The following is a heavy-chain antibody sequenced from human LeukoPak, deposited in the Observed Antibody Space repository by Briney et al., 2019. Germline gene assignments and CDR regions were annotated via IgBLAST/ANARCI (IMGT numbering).Heavy chain of an antibody. V-gene: IGHV3-30*02. Sequence: GGSLRLSCAASGFTFSSYGMHWVRQAPGEGLEWVAFIRYDGSNKYYADSVKGRFTISRDNSKNTLYLQMNSLRAEDTAVYYCAKDLDYYDSSGYGPGYGGQGTLVTVSS. CDR2: IRYDGSNK. CDR3: AKDLDYYDSSGYGPGY. D-gene: IGHD3-22*01. J-gene: IGHJ4*02. CDR1: GFTFSSYG.